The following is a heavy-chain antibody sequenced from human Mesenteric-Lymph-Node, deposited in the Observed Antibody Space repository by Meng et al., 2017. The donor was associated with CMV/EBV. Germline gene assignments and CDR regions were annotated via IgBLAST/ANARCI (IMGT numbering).Heavy chain of an antibody. V-gene: IGHV3-15*01. J-gene: IGHJ4*02. CDR3: TTDYSYGPDY. D-gene: IGHD3-16*02. CDR1: GFSFSNAW. Sequence: GESLKISCTASGFSFSNAWLSWVRQGPGKGLECVGRIKSKTDGGTADYAAPVKGRFTISRDDSKNTLYLQMNSLKTEDTAVYYCTTDYSYGPDYWGQGTLVTVSS. CDR2: IKSKTDGGTA.